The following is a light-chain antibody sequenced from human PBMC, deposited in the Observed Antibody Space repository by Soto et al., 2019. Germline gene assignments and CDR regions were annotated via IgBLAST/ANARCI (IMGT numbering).Light chain of an antibody. CDR2: GTS. Sequence: QSPGSLSLSPGDRATLSCRASQSVTSSFLAWYQQKPGQAPRLLIYGTSSRATGIPDRFSGSGSGTDFTLTISRLEPEDFAVYYCQHSGSSPITFGQGTRLEIK. J-gene: IGKJ5*01. CDR3: QHSGSSPIT. CDR1: QSVTSSF. V-gene: IGKV3-20*01.